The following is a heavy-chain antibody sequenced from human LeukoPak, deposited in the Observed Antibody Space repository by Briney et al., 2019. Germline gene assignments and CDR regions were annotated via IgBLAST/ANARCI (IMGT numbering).Heavy chain of an antibody. CDR3: AKGPGMATVKRYLDY. Sequence: PGGSLRLSCAASGFTFDDHAMHWVRQAPGKGLEWVSGLSWNSGSIDYADSVKGQFTISRDNAKNSLYLQMNSLRAEDTALYYCAKGPGMATVKRYLDYWGQGTLVTVSS. CDR1: GFTFDDHA. CDR2: LSWNSGSI. J-gene: IGHJ4*02. D-gene: IGHD5-24*01. V-gene: IGHV3-9*01.